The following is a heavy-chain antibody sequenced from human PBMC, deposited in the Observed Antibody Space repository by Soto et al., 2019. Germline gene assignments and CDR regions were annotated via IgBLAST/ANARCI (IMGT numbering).Heavy chain of an antibody. CDR3: ARRYPFYDFWSGAKGLYYYYFLDV. CDR1: WVSSGDFG. D-gene: IGHD3-3*01. Sequence: TLCVPRTVAWVSSGDFGWIWIPKPPRKGLEWIGDIYYSGSPNSNPPLKSRVTIAVDTSKTQFSLKLSSVTAADTAVYYCARRYPFYDFWSGAKGLYYYYFLDVWVKGTTVPVSS. CDR2: IYYSGSP. V-gene: IGHV4-59*08. J-gene: IGHJ6*03.